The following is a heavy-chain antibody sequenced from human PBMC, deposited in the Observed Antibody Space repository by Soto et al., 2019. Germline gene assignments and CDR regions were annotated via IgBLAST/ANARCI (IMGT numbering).Heavy chain of an antibody. D-gene: IGHD2-15*01. CDR2: INPKSGGP. Sequence: QVQLVQSGAEVKKPGDSVKVSGKTSGYTFTDYYMHWVRQAPGQGFEWVGGINPKSGGPKYVPKFQGRVTVTRDTSTSTAYMELNRLTSDDTAVYYCASEDCRNTNCLKGFDYWGQGTLVTVSS. CDR1: GYTFTDYY. J-gene: IGHJ4*02. V-gene: IGHV1-2*02. CDR3: ASEDCRNTNCLKGFDY.